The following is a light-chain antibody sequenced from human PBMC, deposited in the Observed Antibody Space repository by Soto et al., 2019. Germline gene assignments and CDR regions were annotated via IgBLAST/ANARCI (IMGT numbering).Light chain of an antibody. CDR2: GAS. V-gene: IGKV3-20*01. CDR3: QQYGSSPLT. J-gene: IGKJ4*01. Sequence: EIVLTQSPGTLSLSPGERATLSCRASQSVSSSYLDWYQQQPGQATRLLIYGASSRATGIPDRFSGSGSGTEFTLTISRLEPEDVAVYYCQQYGSSPLTFGGGTKVEIK. CDR1: QSVSSSY.